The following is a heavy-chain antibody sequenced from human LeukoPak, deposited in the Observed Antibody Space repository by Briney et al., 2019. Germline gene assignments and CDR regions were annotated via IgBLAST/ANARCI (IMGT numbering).Heavy chain of an antibody. V-gene: IGHV3-23*01. Sequence: GGSLRLSCAAYRFTVNCQAMIWLPQAPGKGLERVSGIGGSGGASYYAGCVKGRFTISRDNSNKTLYLQMNNLRAEDTAVYYCAKDRLVHDYWGQGTLVTVSS. CDR2: IGGSGGAS. CDR1: RFTVNCQA. D-gene: IGHD6-19*01. J-gene: IGHJ4*02. CDR3: AKDRLVHDY.